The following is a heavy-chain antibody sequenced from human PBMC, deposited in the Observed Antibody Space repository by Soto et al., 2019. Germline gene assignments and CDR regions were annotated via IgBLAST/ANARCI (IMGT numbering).Heavy chain of an antibody. CDR2: MNPNSGNT. V-gene: IGHV1-8*01. Sequence: GASVKVSCKASGYTFTSYDINWVRQATGQGLEWMGWMNPNSGNTGYAQKFQGRVTMTRNTSISTAYMELSSLRSEDTAVYYCARWDVWDYYYGMDVWGQGTTVTVSS. CDR3: ARWDVWDYYYGMDV. J-gene: IGHJ6*02. D-gene: IGHD3-16*01. CDR1: GYTFTSYD.